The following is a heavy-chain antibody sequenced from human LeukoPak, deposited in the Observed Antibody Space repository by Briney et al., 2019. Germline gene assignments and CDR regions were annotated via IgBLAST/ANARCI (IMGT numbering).Heavy chain of an antibody. CDR3: ARCPKTDRDCGGDCYSLFYFDY. V-gene: IGHV4-59*01. CDR1: GGAITNYY. CDR2: MYYSGST. D-gene: IGHD2-21*01. Sequence: SETLSLTCTVSGGAITNYYWSWIRQPPGKGLEWIGYMYYSGSTNYNPSLKSRVTISIGTSRNQFSLKLTSVTAADTAVYFCARCPKTDRDCGGDCYSLFYFDYWGQGTLVTVSS. J-gene: IGHJ4*02.